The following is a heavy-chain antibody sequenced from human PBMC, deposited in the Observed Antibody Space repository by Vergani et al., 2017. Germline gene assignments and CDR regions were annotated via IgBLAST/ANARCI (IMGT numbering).Heavy chain of an antibody. CDR2: IIPILGIA. D-gene: IGHD6-13*01. V-gene: IGHV1-69*09. CDR3: ARGGIAAAPPSYGMDV. Sequence: QVQLVQSGAEVKKPGSSVKFSCKASGGTFSSYAISWVRQAPGQGLEWMGRIIPILGIANYAQKFQGRVTITADKSTNTAYMELSSLRSEDTAVYYCARGGIAAAPPSYGMDVWGQGTTVTVSS. CDR1: GGTFSSYA. J-gene: IGHJ6*02.